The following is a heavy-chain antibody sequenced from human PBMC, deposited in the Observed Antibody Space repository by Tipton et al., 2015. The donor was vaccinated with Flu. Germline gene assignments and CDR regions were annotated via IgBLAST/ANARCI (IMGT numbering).Heavy chain of an antibody. CDR2: ISAYNGNT. V-gene: IGHV1-18*01. Sequence: QVQLVQSGAEVKKPGASVKVSCKASGYTFTTYGISWVRQAPGQGLEWMGWISAYNGNTNYAQKFQGRVTMTTDTSTSTAYMELRSLRSDDTAVYYCARERAYYDSSGYLYWGQGTLFTVSS. CDR1: GYTFTTYG. J-gene: IGHJ4*02. D-gene: IGHD3-22*01. CDR3: ARERAYYDSSGYLY.